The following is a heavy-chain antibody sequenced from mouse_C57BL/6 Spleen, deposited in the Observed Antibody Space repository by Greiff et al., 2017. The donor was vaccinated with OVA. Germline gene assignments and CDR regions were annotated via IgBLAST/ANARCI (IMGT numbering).Heavy chain of an antibody. Sequence: VQLQQSGAELVKPGASVKLSCTASGFNIKDYYMHWVKQRPEQGLEWIGRIDPEDGETKYAPKFKGKATITADTSSNTAYLQLSSLTSEDTAVYYCTRDWAPAWFAYWGQGTLVTVSA. CDR2: IDPEDGET. V-gene: IGHV14-2*01. CDR3: TRDWAPAWFAY. CDR1: GFNIKDYY. D-gene: IGHD4-1*01. J-gene: IGHJ3*01.